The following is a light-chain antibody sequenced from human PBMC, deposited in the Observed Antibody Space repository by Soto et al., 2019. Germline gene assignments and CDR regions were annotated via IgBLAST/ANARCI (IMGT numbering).Light chain of an antibody. CDR1: QTVLNNY. J-gene: IGKJ1*01. CDR3: QQYGSSPTT. Sequence: EIVLTQSPGTLSLSPGERATLSCRASQTVLNNYLTWYQQKPGQAPRRLIFGASIRATGIPDRLSGSGSGTDFTLTISRLEPEDFAVYYCQQYGSSPTTFGQGTKVDIK. CDR2: GAS. V-gene: IGKV3-20*01.